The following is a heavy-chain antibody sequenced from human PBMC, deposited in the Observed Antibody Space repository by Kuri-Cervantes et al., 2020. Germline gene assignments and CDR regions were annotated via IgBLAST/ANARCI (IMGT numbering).Heavy chain of an antibody. Sequence: SETLSLTCTVSGGSISSSSYYWGWIRQPPGKGLEWIGEINHSGSTNYNPSLKSRVTISVDTSKNQFSLKLSSVTAADTAVYYCAVKVGADNNWFDPWGQGTLVTVSS. CDR2: INHSGST. D-gene: IGHD1-26*01. V-gene: IGHV4-39*07. CDR3: AVKVGADNNWFDP. J-gene: IGHJ5*02. CDR1: GGSISSSSYY.